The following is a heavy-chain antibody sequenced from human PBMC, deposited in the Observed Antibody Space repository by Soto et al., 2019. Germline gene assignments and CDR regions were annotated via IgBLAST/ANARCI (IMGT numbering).Heavy chain of an antibody. CDR3: ARSRSGAVPDSLGF. D-gene: IGHD3-10*01. V-gene: IGHV3-30-3*01. Sequence: SGGSLRLSCAASGFTFSRFAIHWVRQAPGKGLEWVAVISKDGSVKYYADSVKGRFTISRDNSESTLFLQMNSLTNEDTAVYHCARSRSGAVPDSLGFWGQGTLVTVSS. J-gene: IGHJ4*02. CDR1: GFTFSRFA. CDR2: ISKDGSVK.